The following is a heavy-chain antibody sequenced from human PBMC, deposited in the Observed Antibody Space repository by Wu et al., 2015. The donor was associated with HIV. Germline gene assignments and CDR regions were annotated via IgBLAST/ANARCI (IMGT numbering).Heavy chain of an antibody. D-gene: IGHD6-19*01. CDR2: FDPKHGEI. CDR3: VTSSGWSNSWFDP. J-gene: IGHJ5*02. V-gene: IGHV1-24*01. Sequence: QVPLLQSGAEVKKPGASVKVSCKVSGYTLTELSMHWVRQAPGKGLEWMGGFDPKHGEINYAQKFQGRVTMTEDTSTDTAYVELISLRSEDTAVYYCVTSSGWSNSWFDPWGQGTLVTVSS. CDR1: GYTLTELS.